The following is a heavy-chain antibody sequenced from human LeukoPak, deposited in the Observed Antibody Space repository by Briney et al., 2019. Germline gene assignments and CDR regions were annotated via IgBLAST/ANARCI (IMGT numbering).Heavy chain of an antibody. Sequence: AGGSLRLSCAASRFTFSSYWMSWVRQVPGKGLEWVANIKKDGSETYYVDSVKGRFTISRDNAKSSLYLQMNSLRAEDTAVYYCTRDYPSGYSSGWYFGFDYWGQGTLVTVPS. J-gene: IGHJ4*02. CDR1: RFTFSSYW. CDR2: IKKDGSET. V-gene: IGHV3-7*01. CDR3: TRDYPSGYSSGWYFGFDY. D-gene: IGHD6-19*01.